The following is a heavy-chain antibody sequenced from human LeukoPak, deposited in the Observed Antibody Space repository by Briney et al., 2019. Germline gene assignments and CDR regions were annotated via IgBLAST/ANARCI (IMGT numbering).Heavy chain of an antibody. CDR1: GYTFGSYW. J-gene: IGHJ4*02. CDR2: INNDGSST. Sequence: GGSLRLSCAASGYTFGSYWMYWVRQAPGKGLVWVSRINNDGSSTIYADSVKGRFTISRDNAKNALYLQMNSLRDDDTAVYYCVRDNGGEHLWGQGTLVTVSS. V-gene: IGHV3-74*01. CDR3: VRDNGGEHL. D-gene: IGHD3-16*01.